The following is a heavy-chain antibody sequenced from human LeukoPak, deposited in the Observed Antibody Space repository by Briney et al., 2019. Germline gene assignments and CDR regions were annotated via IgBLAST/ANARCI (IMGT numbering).Heavy chain of an antibody. CDR2: INPNSGGT. Sequence: ASVKVSCKASGYTFTGYYMHWVRQAPGQGLEWMGWINPNSGGTNYAQKFQGRVTMTRDTSISTAYMELSRLRSDDTAVYYCGRGSGSPPSHYYYMDVWGKGTTVTVSS. D-gene: IGHD3-10*01. J-gene: IGHJ6*03. CDR3: GRGSGSPPSHYYYMDV. CDR1: GYTFTGYY. V-gene: IGHV1-2*02.